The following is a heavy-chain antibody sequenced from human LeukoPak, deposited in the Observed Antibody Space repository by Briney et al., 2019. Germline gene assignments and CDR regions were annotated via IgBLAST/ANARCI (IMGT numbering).Heavy chain of an antibody. CDR3: AKDRDIVVVPAAYYFDY. CDR1: GFSFSSYG. D-gene: IGHD2-2*01. CDR2: IWYDGSSK. J-gene: IGHJ4*02. V-gene: IGHV3-30*02. Sequence: GGSLRLSCTASGFSFSSYGMHWVRQAPGKGLEWVAVIWYDGSSKYYADSVKGRFTISRDNSKNTLYLQMNSLRAEDTAVYYCAKDRDIVVVPAAYYFDYWGQGTLVTVSS.